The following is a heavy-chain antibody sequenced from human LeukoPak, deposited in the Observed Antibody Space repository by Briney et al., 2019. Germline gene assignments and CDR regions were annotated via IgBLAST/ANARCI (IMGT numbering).Heavy chain of an antibody. CDR1: GFTFSSYG. J-gene: IGHJ5*02. D-gene: IGHD3-10*01. CDR2: IRYDGSNK. Sequence: TGGSLRLSCAAPGFTFSSYGMSWVRQAPGKGLEWVAFIRYDGSNKSYADSVKGRFTISRDNSKNTLYLQMNSLRAEDTAVYYCARARKSGGITMIRGVKDRGWFDPWGQGTLVTVSS. V-gene: IGHV3-30*02. CDR3: ARARKSGGITMIRGVKDRGWFDP.